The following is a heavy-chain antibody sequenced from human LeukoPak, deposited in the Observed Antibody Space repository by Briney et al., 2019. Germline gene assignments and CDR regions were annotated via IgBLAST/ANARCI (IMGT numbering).Heavy chain of an antibody. CDR3: ARQGGLGYCSSTSCSNFDY. J-gene: IGHJ4*02. CDR1: GYSFTSYW. Sequence: AESLKISCKGSGYSFTSYWIGWVRQMPGKGLEWMGIIYPGDSDTRYSPSFQGQVTISADKSISTAYLQWSSLKASDTAMYYCARQGGLGYCSSTSCSNFDYWGQGTLVTVSS. V-gene: IGHV5-51*01. CDR2: IYPGDSDT. D-gene: IGHD2-2*01.